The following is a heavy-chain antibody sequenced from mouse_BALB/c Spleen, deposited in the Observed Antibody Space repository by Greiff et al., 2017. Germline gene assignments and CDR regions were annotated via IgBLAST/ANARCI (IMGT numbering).Heavy chain of an antibody. CDR3: ATITTDYAMDY. CDR2: ISSGSSTI. D-gene: IGHD1-1*01. V-gene: IGHV5-17*02. CDR1: GFTFSSFG. J-gene: IGHJ4*01. Sequence: EVMLVESGGGLVQPGGSRKLSCAASGFTFSSFGMHWVRQAPEKGLEWVAYISSGSSTIYYADTVKGRFTISRDNPKNTLFLQMTSLRSEDTAMYYCATITTDYAMDYWGQGTSVTVSS.